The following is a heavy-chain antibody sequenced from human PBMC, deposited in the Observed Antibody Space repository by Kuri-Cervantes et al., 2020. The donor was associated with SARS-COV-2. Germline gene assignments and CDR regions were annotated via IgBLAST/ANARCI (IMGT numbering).Heavy chain of an antibody. CDR1: GFTFTSSA. CDR3: AAGRTYSSSWRGGYFDL. J-gene: IGHJ2*01. D-gene: IGHD6-13*01. CDR2: IVVGSGNT. V-gene: IGHV1-58*02. Sequence: SVKVSCKASGFTFTSSAMQWVRQARGQRLEWIGWIVVGSGNTNYAQKFQERVTITRDMSTSIAYMELSSLRSEDTAVYYCAAGRTYSSSWRGGYFDLWGRGTLVTVSS.